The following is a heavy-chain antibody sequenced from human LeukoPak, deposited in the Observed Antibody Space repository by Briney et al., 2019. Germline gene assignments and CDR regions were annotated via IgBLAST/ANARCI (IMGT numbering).Heavy chain of an antibody. Sequence: GGSLRLSCTASGFNFNNWVHWVRQAPGKGLEWVSGINWNGGSTGYADSVKGRFTISRDNAKNSLYLQMNSLKTEDTAVYYCTTHFDWELDPSWGQGTLVTVSS. CDR1: GFNFNNWV. CDR2: INWNGGST. D-gene: IGHD3-9*01. J-gene: IGHJ5*02. CDR3: TTHFDWELDPS. V-gene: IGHV3-20*04.